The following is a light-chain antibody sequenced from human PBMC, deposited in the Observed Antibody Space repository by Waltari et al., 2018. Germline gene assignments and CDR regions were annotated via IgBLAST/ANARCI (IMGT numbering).Light chain of an antibody. J-gene: IGLJ3*02. CDR2: DDS. Sequence: SYVLTQPPSVSVTPGQTARITCSATNIGSNSVHWYQQRPGQAPVLVMCDDSDRPSGIPDRFSGSNSGNPAILTVSGVEVGDEADYYCQVWDASRDRGVFGGGTKLSVL. CDR3: QVWDASRDRGV. CDR1: NIGSNS. V-gene: IGLV3-21*02.